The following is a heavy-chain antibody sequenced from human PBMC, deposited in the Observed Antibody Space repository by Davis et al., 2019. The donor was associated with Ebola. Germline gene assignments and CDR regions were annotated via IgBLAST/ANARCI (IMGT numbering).Heavy chain of an antibody. CDR2: ISGSGGST. CDR1: GFTSSSYA. Sequence: GGSLRLSCPASGFTSSSYAMSWVRQAPGKGLEWVSAISGSGGSTYYADSVKGRFTISRDNAKNSLCLQMNSLRDEDTAMYYCARGYSYGNYYYYGMDVWGQGTTVTVSS. J-gene: IGHJ6*02. CDR3: ARGYSYGNYYYYGMDV. D-gene: IGHD5-18*01. V-gene: IGHV3-23*01.